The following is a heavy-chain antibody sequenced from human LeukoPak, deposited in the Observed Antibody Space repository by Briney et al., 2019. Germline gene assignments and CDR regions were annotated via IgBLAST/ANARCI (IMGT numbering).Heavy chain of an antibody. CDR1: GGSISSSSYY. Sequence: SETLSLTCTVSGGSISSSSYYWSWIRQPPGKGLEWIGYMYYSGSTSYNPSLKSRVAISVDTPKNQFSLRLNFVTAADTAVYYCARYYYGSGSYYTRDAFDIWGQGTMVTVSS. D-gene: IGHD3-10*01. CDR2: MYYSGST. V-gene: IGHV4-30-4*01. J-gene: IGHJ3*02. CDR3: ARYYYGSGSYYTRDAFDI.